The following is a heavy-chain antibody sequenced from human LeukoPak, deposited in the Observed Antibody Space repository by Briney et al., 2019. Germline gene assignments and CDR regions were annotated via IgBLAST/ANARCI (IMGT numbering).Heavy chain of an antibody. V-gene: IGHV3-23*01. CDR2: ISGSGGSP. Sequence: PGGSLRLSCAASGFTFSSYAMSWVRQAPGKGLEWVSTISGSGGSPYYADSVKGRFTISRDNSKNTLYLQMNSLRAEDTAVYYCASLYAGSWPYDFWGQGTLVTVSS. J-gene: IGHJ4*02. D-gene: IGHD2/OR15-2a*01. CDR1: GFTFSSYA. CDR3: ASLYAGSWPYDF.